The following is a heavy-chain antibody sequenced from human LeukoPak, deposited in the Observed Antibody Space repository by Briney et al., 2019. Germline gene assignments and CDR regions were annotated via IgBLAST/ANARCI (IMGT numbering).Heavy chain of an antibody. D-gene: IGHD6-19*01. J-gene: IGHJ4*02. Sequence: GGSLRLSCAASGFTFSSYWMSWVRQAPGKGLEWVANIKQDGSEKYYVDSVKGRFTISRDNSKNTLYLQMNSLSEDTAVYYCARDGDSSGWLGFYFDYWGQGTLVTVSS. CDR1: GFTFSSYW. CDR3: ARDGDSSGWLGFYFDY. CDR2: IKQDGSEK. V-gene: IGHV3-7*01.